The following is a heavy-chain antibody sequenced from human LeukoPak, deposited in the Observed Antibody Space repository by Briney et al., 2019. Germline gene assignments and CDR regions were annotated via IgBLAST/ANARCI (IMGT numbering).Heavy chain of an antibody. CDR1: GGSISSSSYY. V-gene: IGHV4-39*07. CDR3: ARSMVSTDRNFDH. J-gene: IGHJ4*02. Sequence: PSETLSLTCTLSGGSISSSSYYWGWIRQPPGKGLEWIGIIYYSGSTYYNPSLKSRVTISLDTSKNQFSLSLYSVTAADTAVFYCARSMVSTDRNFDHWGQGTLVTVSS. CDR2: IYYSGST. D-gene: IGHD2-8*01.